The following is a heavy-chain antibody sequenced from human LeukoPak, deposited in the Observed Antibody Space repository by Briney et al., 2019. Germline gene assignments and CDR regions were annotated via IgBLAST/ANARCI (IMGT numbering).Heavy chain of an antibody. J-gene: IGHJ6*03. CDR2: ISAYNGNT. D-gene: IGHD4-11*01. CDR1: GYTFTSYG. Sequence: ASVKVSCKASGYTFTSYGISWVRQAPGQGLEWMGWISAYNGNTNYAQKLQGRVTMTTDTSTSTAYMELRSLRSDDTAVYYCARVPCPTGTTTGYYYMDVWGKGTTVTVSS. V-gene: IGHV1-18*01. CDR3: ARVPCPTGTTTGYYYMDV.